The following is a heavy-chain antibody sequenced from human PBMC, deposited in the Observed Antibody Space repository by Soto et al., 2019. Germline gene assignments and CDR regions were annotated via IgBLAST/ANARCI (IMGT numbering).Heavy chain of an antibody. Sequence: GGSLRLSCAASGFTFSSYWMHWVRQAPGKGLVWVSRINSDGSSTSYADSVKGRFTISRDNAKNTLYLQMNSLRAEDTAVYYCARGPEIWFGPLYYYYYMDVWGKGTTVTVSS. CDR2: INSDGSST. V-gene: IGHV3-74*01. D-gene: IGHD3-10*01. CDR1: GFTFSSYW. CDR3: ARGPEIWFGPLYYYYYMDV. J-gene: IGHJ6*03.